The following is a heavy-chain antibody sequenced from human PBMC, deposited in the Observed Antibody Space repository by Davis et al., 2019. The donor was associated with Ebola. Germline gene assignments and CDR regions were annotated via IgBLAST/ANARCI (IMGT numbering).Heavy chain of an antibody. D-gene: IGHD7-27*01. CDR3: ARIRGTGDRRGEDH. Sequence: PSETLSLTCNVSGVYLGSSGYYWGFVRQPPGKGLEWIGNIYYSGSTKYNPSLQGRVTMSIDTPRGQFALRLHSVTAADTAVYYCARIRGTGDRRGEDHWGQGILVTVSS. J-gene: IGHJ4*02. V-gene: IGHV4-39*01. CDR2: IYYSGST. CDR1: GVYLGSSGYY.